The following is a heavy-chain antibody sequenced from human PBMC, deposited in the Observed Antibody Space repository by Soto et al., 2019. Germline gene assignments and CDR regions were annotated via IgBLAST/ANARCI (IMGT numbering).Heavy chain of an antibody. CDR3: ARGNLGGHYDILTGPFDY. CDR2: IYYSGST. D-gene: IGHD3-9*01. Sequence: SETLYLTCTVSGNSIRNGAYYWSWIRQPPGQDLEWIGYIYYSGSTYYNPSLKSRVTISVDTSKNQLSLKLSSVTAADTAVYYFARGNLGGHYDILTGPFDYWGQGTLVIVSS. CDR1: GNSIRNGAYY. J-gene: IGHJ4*02. V-gene: IGHV4-30-4*08.